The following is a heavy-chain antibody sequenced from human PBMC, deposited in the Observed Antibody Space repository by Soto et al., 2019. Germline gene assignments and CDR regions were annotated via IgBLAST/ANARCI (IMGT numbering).Heavy chain of an antibody. Sequence: SETLSLTCAVSGYSTSSGNYWAWIRQPPGRGLEWIGSLYHIGSTHYNTSLKSRVTISVDTSKNHFSLELSSVTAADTAIYYCRSSTSCYDESCVDVWGQGTMVTVSS. V-gene: IGHV4-38-2*01. D-gene: IGHD2-2*01. J-gene: IGHJ6*02. CDR3: RSSTSCYDESCVDV. CDR1: GYSTSSGNY. CDR2: LYHIGST.